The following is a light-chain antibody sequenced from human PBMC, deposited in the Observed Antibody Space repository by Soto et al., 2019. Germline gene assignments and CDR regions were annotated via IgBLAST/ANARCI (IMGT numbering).Light chain of an antibody. J-gene: IGLJ3*02. CDR1: SSNIGNNY. CDR2: ENN. Sequence: QAVVTQPPSVSAAPGQKVTISCSGSSSNIGNNYVSWYQQLPGTAPKLLIYENNKRPSGIPDRFSGSKSGTSATLGITGLQTGDEAGYYCGTWDSSLSAGEFGGGTKLTVL. V-gene: IGLV1-51*02. CDR3: GTWDSSLSAGE.